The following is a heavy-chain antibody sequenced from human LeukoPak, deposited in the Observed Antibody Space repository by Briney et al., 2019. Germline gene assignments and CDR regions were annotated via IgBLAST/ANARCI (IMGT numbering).Heavy chain of an antibody. Sequence: SETLSLTCTVSGGSISSGSYYWSWIRQPAGKGLEWIGRIYTSGSTNYNPSLKSRVTISVDTSKNQFSLKLSSVTAADTAVYYCARRHQEGRLLWFGRDRRFDYWGQGTLVTVSS. CDR1: GGSISSGSYY. CDR3: ARRHQEGRLLWFGRDRRFDY. D-gene: IGHD3-10*01. J-gene: IGHJ4*02. CDR2: IYTSGST. V-gene: IGHV4-61*02.